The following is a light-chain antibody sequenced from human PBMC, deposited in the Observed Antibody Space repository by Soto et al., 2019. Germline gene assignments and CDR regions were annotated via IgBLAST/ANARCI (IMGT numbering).Light chain of an antibody. J-gene: IGLJ1*01. CDR3: SSYTTSRTLV. Sequence: QSVLTQPASVSGSPGQSITSSCTGTSSDVGGYNYVSWYQQHPGKVPKLMIFEVSNRPSGVSNRFSGSKSGNTASLTISGLQAEDEADYYCSSYTTSRTLVFGPGTKVTVL. CDR1: SSDVGGYNY. CDR2: EVS. V-gene: IGLV2-14*01.